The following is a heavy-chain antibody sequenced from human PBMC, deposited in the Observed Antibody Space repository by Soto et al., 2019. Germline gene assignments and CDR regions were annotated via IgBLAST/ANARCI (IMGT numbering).Heavy chain of an antibody. CDR1: GYTFASCG. CDR2: ISAYNGKT. CDR3: ARDRPGYYESSGDYYPDY. V-gene: IGHV1-18*04. D-gene: IGHD3-22*01. J-gene: IGHJ4*02. Sequence: APVQVSCKASGYTFASCGISWVSQAPGPGLEGMGWISAYNGKTYYAQKLQGRVTMTTDTSTSTAYMELRSLRSDDTAVYYCARDRPGYYESSGDYYPDYWGQGTLVTVSS.